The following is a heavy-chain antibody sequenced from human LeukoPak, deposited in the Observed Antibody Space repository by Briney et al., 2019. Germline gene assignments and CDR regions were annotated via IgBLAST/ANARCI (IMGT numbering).Heavy chain of an antibody. CDR1: GGSISSSSYY. J-gene: IGHJ5*02. Sequence: SETLSLTCTVSGGSISSSSYYWGWIRQPPGKGLEWIGSIYYSGSTYYNPSLKSRVTISVDTSKNQFSLELSSVTAADTAVYYCARQQVRDPFVVVPSGGWFDPWGQGTLVTVSS. D-gene: IGHD2-2*01. V-gene: IGHV4-39*01. CDR3: ARQQVRDPFVVVPSGGWFDP. CDR2: IYYSGST.